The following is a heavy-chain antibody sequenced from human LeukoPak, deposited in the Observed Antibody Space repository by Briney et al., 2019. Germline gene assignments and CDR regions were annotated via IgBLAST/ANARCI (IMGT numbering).Heavy chain of an antibody. CDR2: XXGSVGTT. CDR1: SXYA. CDR3: AKEDYDFWSGYLLWFDP. J-gene: IGHJ5*02. V-gene: IGHV3-23*01. Sequence: SXYAMXXVRQAXGXXVEXVXXXXGSVGTTYYADSVKGRFTISRDNSKNTLYLQMNSLRAEDTAVYYCAKEDYDFWSGYLLWFDPWGQGTLVTVSS. D-gene: IGHD3-3*01.